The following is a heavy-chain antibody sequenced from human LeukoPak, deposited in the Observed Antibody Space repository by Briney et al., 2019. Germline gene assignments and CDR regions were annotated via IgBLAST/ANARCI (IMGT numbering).Heavy chain of an antibody. Sequence: GGSLRLSCAASGFTFNTYVMNWVRQAPGQGLKCVSRISGSGADTYYADSVKGRFTISRDNSKSTLYLQMNSLRAEDTAIYYCAKALEMDYFDYWGQGTLVTVSS. CDR1: GFTFNTYV. CDR2: ISGSGADT. J-gene: IGHJ4*02. D-gene: IGHD2-8*01. V-gene: IGHV3-23*01. CDR3: AKALEMDYFDY.